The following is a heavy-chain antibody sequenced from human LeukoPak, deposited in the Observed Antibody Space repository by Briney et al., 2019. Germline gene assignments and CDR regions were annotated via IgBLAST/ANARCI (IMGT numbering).Heavy chain of an antibody. CDR1: GVSISGSNSY. D-gene: IGHD5-18*01. CDR3: AAMENGDYDY. CDR2: IYYSGNT. J-gene: IGHJ4*02. V-gene: IGHV4-39*01. Sequence: SETLSLTCTVSGVSISGSNSYWGWIRQPPGKGLEWIGSIYYSGNTYYNASLKSQVSISIDTSKNQFSLRLTSVTAADTAVYYCAAMENGDYDYWGQGTLVTVSS.